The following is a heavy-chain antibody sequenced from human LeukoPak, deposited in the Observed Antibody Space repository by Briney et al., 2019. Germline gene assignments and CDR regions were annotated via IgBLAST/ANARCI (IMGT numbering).Heavy chain of an antibody. D-gene: IGHD3-22*01. J-gene: IGHJ3*02. CDR2: ISYDGSNK. CDR3: AKGRVDYYDSSDAFDI. Sequence: GGSLRLSCAASGFTFGSYGMYWVRQAPGKGLEWVAVISYDGSNKYYADSVKGRFTISRDNSKNTLYLQMNSLRAEDTAVYYCAKGRVDYYDSSDAFDIWGQGTMVTVSS. V-gene: IGHV3-30*18. CDR1: GFTFGSYG.